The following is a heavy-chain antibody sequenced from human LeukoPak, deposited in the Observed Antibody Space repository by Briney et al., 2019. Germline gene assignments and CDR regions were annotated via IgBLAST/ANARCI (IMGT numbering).Heavy chain of an antibody. CDR1: GGSFSGYY. Sequence: SETLSLTCAVYGGSFSGYYWSWIRHPPGKGLEGIGEVYPTGTTNYNPSLKSRVTISLGTSKNQFSLKLSSVTAADTALYYCARGYGALGLWAFDIWGQGTVVTISS. CDR3: ARGYGALGLWAFDI. J-gene: IGHJ3*02. V-gene: IGHV4-34*01. CDR2: VYPTGTT. D-gene: IGHD4-17*01.